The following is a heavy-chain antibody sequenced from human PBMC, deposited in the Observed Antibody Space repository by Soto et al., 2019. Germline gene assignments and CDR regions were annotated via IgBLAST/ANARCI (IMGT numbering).Heavy chain of an antibody. V-gene: IGHV1-69*13. J-gene: IGHJ6*02. Sequence: GASVKVSCKASGVTFTRQDMRWVRQAPGQGLEWMGGIIPIFGTANYAQKFQGRVTITADESTSTAYMELSSLRSEDTAVYYCARASSKWLRLSYYYYGMDVWGQGTTVTVSS. CDR2: IIPIFGTA. D-gene: IGHD5-12*01. CDR3: ARASSKWLRLSYYYYGMDV. CDR1: GVTFTRQD.